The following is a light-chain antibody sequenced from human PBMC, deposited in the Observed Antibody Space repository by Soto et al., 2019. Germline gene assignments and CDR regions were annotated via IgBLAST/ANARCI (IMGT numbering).Light chain of an antibody. Sequence: EIVLTQSPGTLSLSPGERATLSCRASQSVSNNYLAWYQQKPGQAPRLLIYGASSRATGIPDRFSASGSGTDFTLTISGLEPEDFAVYYCQQYDTSSITFGQGTRLEIK. J-gene: IGKJ5*01. CDR3: QQYDTSSIT. V-gene: IGKV3-20*01. CDR1: QSVSNNY. CDR2: GAS.